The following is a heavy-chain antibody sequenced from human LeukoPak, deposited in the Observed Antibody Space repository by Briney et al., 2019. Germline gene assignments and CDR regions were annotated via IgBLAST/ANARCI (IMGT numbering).Heavy chain of an antibody. Sequence: PGRSLRLSCTASGFTFGDYAMSWVRQAPGKGLEWVGFIRSKAYGGTTEYAASVKGRFTISRDDSKSIAYLQMNSLKTEDTAVYYCTREPRDSHYYYGMDVWGQGTTVTVSS. CDR2: IRSKAYGGTT. CDR1: GFTFGDYA. CDR3: TREPRDSHYYYGMDV. J-gene: IGHJ6*02. V-gene: IGHV3-49*04. D-gene: IGHD2-21*01.